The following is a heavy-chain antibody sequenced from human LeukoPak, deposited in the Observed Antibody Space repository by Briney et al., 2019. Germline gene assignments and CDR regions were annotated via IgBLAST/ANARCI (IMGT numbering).Heavy chain of an antibody. CDR1: GYTFTGYY. D-gene: IGHD1-7*01. Sequence: ASVKVSCKASGYTFTGYYIHWVRQAPGQGLEWMGWISAYNGNTNYAQKLQGRVTMTTDTSTSTAYMELRSLRSDDTAVYYCARVADWNYAFDYWGQGTLVTVSS. CDR2: ISAYNGNT. J-gene: IGHJ4*02. CDR3: ARVADWNYAFDY. V-gene: IGHV1-18*04.